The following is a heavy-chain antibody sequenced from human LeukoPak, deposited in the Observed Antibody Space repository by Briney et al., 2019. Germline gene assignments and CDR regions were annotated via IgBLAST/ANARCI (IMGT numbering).Heavy chain of an antibody. J-gene: IGHJ5*02. CDR3: ARDGYCSGGSCRRGGWFDP. Sequence: PGGSLRLSCAASGFTFSSYGVHWVRQAPGKGLEWVAVIWYDGSNKYYADSVKGRFTISRDNSKNTLYLQMNSLRAEDTAVYYCARDGYCSGGSCRRGGWFDPWGHGTLVTVSS. V-gene: IGHV3-33*01. CDR2: IWYDGSNK. CDR1: GFTFSSYG. D-gene: IGHD2-15*01.